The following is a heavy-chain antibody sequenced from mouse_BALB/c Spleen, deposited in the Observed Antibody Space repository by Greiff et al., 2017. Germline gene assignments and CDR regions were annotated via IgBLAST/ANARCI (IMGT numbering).Heavy chain of an antibody. V-gene: IGHV5-9-4*01. CDR1: GFTFSSYA. Sequence: EVKLVESGGGLVKPGGSLKLSCAASGFTFSSYAMSWVRQSPEKRLEWVAEISSGGSYTYYPDTVTGRFTISRDNAKNTLYLEMSSLRSEDTAMYYCAREGGGYYDYWGQGTTLTVSS. CDR3: AREGGGYYDY. D-gene: IGHD2-3*01. J-gene: IGHJ2*01. CDR2: ISSGGSYT.